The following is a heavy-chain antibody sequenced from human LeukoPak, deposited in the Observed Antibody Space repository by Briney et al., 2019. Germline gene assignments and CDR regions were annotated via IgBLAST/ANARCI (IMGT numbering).Heavy chain of an antibody. CDR2: INSDGSST. D-gene: IGHD4-17*01. CDR1: GFTFSSYW. J-gene: IGHJ3*02. Sequence: GGSLRLSCAASGFTFSSYWMHWVRQAPGKGLVWVSRINSDGSSTSYADSVKGRFTISRDNAKNSLYLQMNSLRAEDTAVYYCARTGHDYGVKEAAFDIWGQGTMVTVSS. V-gene: IGHV3-74*01. CDR3: ARTGHDYGVKEAAFDI.